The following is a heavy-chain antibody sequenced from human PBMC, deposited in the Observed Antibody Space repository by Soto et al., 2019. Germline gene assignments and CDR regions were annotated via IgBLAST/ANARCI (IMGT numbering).Heavy chain of an antibody. CDR3: ARSYGDYVTGYYYNGLDV. CDR1: GGSFSGYY. J-gene: IGHJ6*02. CDR2: INHSGST. D-gene: IGHD4-17*01. Sequence: QVQLQQWGAGLLKTSETLSLTCAVYGGSFSGYYWNWIRQPPGKGLEWMGEINHSGSTNYNSSLKSRVTISVDTSKNQFSLKLSSVTAADTSVYYCARSYGDYVTGYYYNGLDVWGQGTTVTVSS. V-gene: IGHV4-34*01.